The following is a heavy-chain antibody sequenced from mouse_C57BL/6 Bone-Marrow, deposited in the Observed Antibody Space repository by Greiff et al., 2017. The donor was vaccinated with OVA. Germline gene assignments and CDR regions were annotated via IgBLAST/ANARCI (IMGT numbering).Heavy chain of an antibody. CDR3: THLYYGSSSGFAY. D-gene: IGHD1-1*01. CDR1: GFTFSDAW. V-gene: IGHV6-6*01. Sequence: EVHLVESGGGLVQPGGSMKLSCAASGFTFSDAWMDWVRQSPEKGLEWVAEIRNKANNHATYYAESVKGRFTISRDDSKSSVYMQLNSLRAEDTGIYYCTHLYYGSSSGFAYWGQGTLVTVSA. CDR2: IRNKANNHAT. J-gene: IGHJ3*01.